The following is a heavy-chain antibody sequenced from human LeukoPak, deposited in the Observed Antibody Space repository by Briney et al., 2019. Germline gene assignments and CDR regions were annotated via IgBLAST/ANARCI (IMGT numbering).Heavy chain of an antibody. D-gene: IGHD2-15*01. J-gene: IGHJ5*02. V-gene: IGHV4-34*01. CDR3: ARGPPYCSGGSCYPNWFDP. Sequence: SETLSLTCAVYGGSFSGYYWSWIRQPPGKGLEWIGEINHSGSTNYDPSLKSRVTISVDTSKNQFSLKLSSVTAADTAVYYCARGPPYCSGGSCYPNWFDPWGQGTLVTVSS. CDR2: INHSGST. CDR1: GGSFSGYY.